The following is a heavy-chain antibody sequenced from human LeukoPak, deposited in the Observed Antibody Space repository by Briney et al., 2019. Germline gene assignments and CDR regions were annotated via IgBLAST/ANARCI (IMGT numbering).Heavy chain of an antibody. J-gene: IGHJ4*02. CDR2: ISSSSSTI. CDR3: ARDIPYGLSYFDY. Sequence: GGSLRLSCAASGFTFSSYSMNWVRQAPGKGLEWVSYISSSSSTIYYADSVKGRFTISRDNAKNSLYLHMNSLKDEDTAVYYCARDIPYGLSYFDYWGQGTLVTVSS. V-gene: IGHV3-48*02. D-gene: IGHD2-2*02. CDR1: GFTFSSYS.